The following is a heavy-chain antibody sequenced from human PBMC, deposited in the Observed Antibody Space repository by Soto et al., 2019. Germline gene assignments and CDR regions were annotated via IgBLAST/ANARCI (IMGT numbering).Heavy chain of an antibody. CDR2: IYWDDDK. Sequence: QITLKESGPALVKPTQTLTLTCTFSGFSLTTSGVGVGWIRQPPGKALEWLALIYWDDDKRYSPSLRSRLTITKGTSRNQVVLTMTYLDPVDTATYFCAPRVALNSDWNYGRFDCLGQGTLVTVSS. CDR1: GFSLTTSGVG. V-gene: IGHV2-5*02. D-gene: IGHD1-7*01. J-gene: IGHJ4*02. CDR3: APRVALNSDWNYGRFDC.